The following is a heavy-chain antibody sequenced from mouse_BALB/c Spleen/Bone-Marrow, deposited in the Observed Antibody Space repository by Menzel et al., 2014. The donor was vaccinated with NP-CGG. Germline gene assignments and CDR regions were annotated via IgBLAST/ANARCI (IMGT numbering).Heavy chain of an antibody. D-gene: IGHD1-1*01. J-gene: IGHJ1*01. Sequence: EVMLVESGGGLVQPGGSLKLSCAASGFDFSRYWMSWVRQAPGKGLEWIGEINPGSSTINYTPSLKDKFIISRDNAKNMLYLQMSKVRSEDTALYYCARLNYYGNLFVWGAGATVTVSS. CDR1: GFDFSRYW. CDR2: INPGSSTI. CDR3: ARLNYYGNLFV. V-gene: IGHV4-1*02.